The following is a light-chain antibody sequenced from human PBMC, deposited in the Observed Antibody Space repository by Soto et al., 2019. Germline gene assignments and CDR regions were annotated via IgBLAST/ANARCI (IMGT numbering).Light chain of an antibody. CDR3: QQYYSYPPGK. V-gene: IGKV1-8*01. CDR1: QGISSY. CDR2: AAS. Sequence: AIRMTQSPSSFSASTGDRVTITCRASQGISSYLAWYQQQPGKAPKLLIYAASTLQSGVPSRFSGRGSGTDFTLTISCLQSEDFATYYCQQYYSYPPGKFGQATKVESK. J-gene: IGKJ1*01.